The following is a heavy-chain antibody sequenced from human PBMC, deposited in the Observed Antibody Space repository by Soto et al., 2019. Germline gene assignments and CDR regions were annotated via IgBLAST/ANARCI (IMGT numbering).Heavy chain of an antibody. CDR2: ISYDGSNK. J-gene: IGHJ6*02. Sequence: QVQLVESGGGVVQPGRSLRLSCAASGVIFNTYDMHWVRQAPDKGLELVAVISYDGSNKYYADSVKGRLTISRDNSKKRLYLQMNSLRPEDPAVYYCAKGHHCSSTSWYYYYYGMDVWGQGTKVAVSS. CDR1: GVIFNTYD. CDR3: AKGHHCSSTSWYYYYYGMDV. V-gene: IGHV3-30*18. D-gene: IGHD2-2*01.